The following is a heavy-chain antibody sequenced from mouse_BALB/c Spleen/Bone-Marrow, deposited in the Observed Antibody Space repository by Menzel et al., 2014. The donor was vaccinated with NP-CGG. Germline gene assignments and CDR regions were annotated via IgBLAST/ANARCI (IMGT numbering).Heavy chain of an antibody. Sequence: GQLQQSGAELARPGASVKLSCKASGYTFTSYWMQWVKQRPGQGLEWIGAIYPGDGDTRFTQKFKGKATLTADKSSSTAYMQLGSLASEDSAVYYCARAKRYGEMDYWGQGTSVTASS. V-gene: IGHV1-87*01. D-gene: IGHD2-14*01. CDR2: IYPGDGDT. J-gene: IGHJ4*01. CDR1: GYTFTSYW. CDR3: ARAKRYGEMDY.